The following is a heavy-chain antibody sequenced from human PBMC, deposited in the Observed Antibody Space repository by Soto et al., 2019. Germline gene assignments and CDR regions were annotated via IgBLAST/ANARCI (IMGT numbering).Heavy chain of an antibody. Sequence: EVQLVESGGGLVQPGASLRLSCAASGFTFSSYWMHWVRQAPGKGLVWVSRINSDGSSSSYAGSVKGRFTISRDNAKNRLYLQLNSIRAEDTTLFYCVRTSLVVAAATREDYWGQGTLVTVSS. J-gene: IGHJ4*02. CDR1: GFTFSSYW. V-gene: IGHV3-74*01. CDR3: VRTSLVVAAATREDY. CDR2: INSDGSSS. D-gene: IGHD2-15*01.